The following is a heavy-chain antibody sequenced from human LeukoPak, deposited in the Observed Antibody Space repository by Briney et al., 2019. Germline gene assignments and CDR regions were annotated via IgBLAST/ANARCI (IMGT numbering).Heavy chain of an antibody. CDR1: GFTVSSNY. V-gene: IGHV3-66*01. J-gene: IGHJ4*02. Sequence: GRSLRLSCAASGFTVSSNYMSWVRQAPGKGLEWVSVIYSGGSTYYADSVKGRFTISRDNSKNTLYLQMNSLRVEDTAVYYCARDFCSAGSCYPDNWGQGTLVTVSS. D-gene: IGHD2-15*01. CDR2: IYSGGST. CDR3: ARDFCSAGSCYPDN.